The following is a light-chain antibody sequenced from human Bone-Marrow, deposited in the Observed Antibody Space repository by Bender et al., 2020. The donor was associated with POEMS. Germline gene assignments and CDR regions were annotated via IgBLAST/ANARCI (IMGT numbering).Light chain of an antibody. J-gene: IGLJ2*01. V-gene: IGLV3-1*01. Sequence: SYELTQPASVSVSPGQTVSITCSGDKLGHKYASWYQQKPGQSPVLVIYQDTKRPSGIPERFSGSNAGNTATLTISGTQAMDEADYYCQAWDGSLIGVVVGGGTKLTVL. CDR1: KLGHKY. CDR3: QAWDGSLIGVV. CDR2: QDT.